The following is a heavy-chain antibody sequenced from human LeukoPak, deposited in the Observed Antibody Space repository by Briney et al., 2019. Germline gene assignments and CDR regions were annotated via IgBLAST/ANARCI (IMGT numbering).Heavy chain of an antibody. CDR1: GYTFSNYW. Sequence: KSGESLKISCKGSGYTFSNYWIGWVRQMPGKGLEWMGIIYPGEYDIRYSPSFQGQVTISADKSINTAYLQWSSLKASDTAMYFCARHLDTTMVRLYAFAFWGQGTMVTVSS. CDR2: IYPGEYDI. CDR3: ARHLDTTMVRLYAFAF. D-gene: IGHD5-18*01. V-gene: IGHV5-51*01. J-gene: IGHJ3*01.